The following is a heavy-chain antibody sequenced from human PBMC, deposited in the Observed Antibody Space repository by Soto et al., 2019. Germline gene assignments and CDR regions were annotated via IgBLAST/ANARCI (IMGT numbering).Heavy chain of an antibody. D-gene: IGHD6-13*01. V-gene: IGHV3-21*01. CDR2: ISSRSSYI. Sequence: EVQLVESGGGLVKPGGSLRLSCAASGFTFSSYSMNWVRQAPGKGLEWVSSISSRSSYIYYADSVKGRFTISRDNAKNSLYLQMNSLRAEDTAVYYCARVEAAAGVYWGQGTLVTVSS. CDR3: ARVEAAAGVY. CDR1: GFTFSSYS. J-gene: IGHJ4*02.